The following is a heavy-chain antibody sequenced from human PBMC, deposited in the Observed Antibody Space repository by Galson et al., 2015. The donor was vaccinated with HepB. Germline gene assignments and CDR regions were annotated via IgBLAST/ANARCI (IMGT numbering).Heavy chain of an antibody. D-gene: IGHD3-3*01. V-gene: IGHV3-7*03. CDR3: ARGGYYDFWSGYQMYNWFDP. CDR2: IKQDGSEK. Sequence: SLRLSCAASGFTFSSYWMSWVRQAPGKGLEWVANIKQDGSEKYYVDSVKGRFTISRDNAKNSLYLQMNSLRAEDTAVYYCARGGYYDFWSGYQMYNWFDPWGQGTLVTVSS. J-gene: IGHJ5*02. CDR1: GFTFSSYW.